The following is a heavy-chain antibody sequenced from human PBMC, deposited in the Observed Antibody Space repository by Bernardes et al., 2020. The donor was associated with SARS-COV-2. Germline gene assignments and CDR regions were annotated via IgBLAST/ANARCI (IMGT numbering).Heavy chain of an antibody. Sequence: GGSLRLSCAASGFTFSIYYLNWVRQAPGKGLEWVSYIPSSGSTISFADSVKGRFTISRDNAKNSLYLQMNSLRAEDTAVYYCARRYCSGGACYLDFWIQGTLVIVSS. J-gene: IGHJ4*02. CDR2: IPSSGSTI. D-gene: IGHD2-15*01. V-gene: IGHV3-48*03. CDR3: ARRYCSGGACYLDF. CDR1: GFTFSIYY.